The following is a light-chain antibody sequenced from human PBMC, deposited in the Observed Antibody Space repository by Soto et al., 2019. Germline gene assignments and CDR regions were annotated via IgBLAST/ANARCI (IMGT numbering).Light chain of an antibody. CDR1: QSVSSY. V-gene: IGKV3-11*01. J-gene: IGKJ5*01. Sequence: EIVLTQSPATLSLSPGERATLSCRASQSVSSYLAWYQQKPGQAPRLLIYDASNRATGIPARFSGSGSGTDFTLTISSLEPEDFAVYCCQQRSNAITFGQGTGLEIK. CDR2: DAS. CDR3: QQRSNAIT.